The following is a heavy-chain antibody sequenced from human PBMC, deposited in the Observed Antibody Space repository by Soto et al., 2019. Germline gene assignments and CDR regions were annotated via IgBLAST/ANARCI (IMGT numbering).Heavy chain of an antibody. V-gene: IGHV3-23*01. D-gene: IGHD3-10*01. Sequence: GGSLRLSCAASGFTFSSYAMSWVRQAPGKGLEWVSAISGSGGSTYYADSVKGRFTISRDNSKNTLYLQMNSLTAEDTAVYYCAKPGLVTTIRPYYGSGSYGYWGQGTLVTVSS. J-gene: IGHJ4*02. CDR3: AKPGLVTTIRPYYGSGSYGY. CDR1: GFTFSSYA. CDR2: ISGSGGST.